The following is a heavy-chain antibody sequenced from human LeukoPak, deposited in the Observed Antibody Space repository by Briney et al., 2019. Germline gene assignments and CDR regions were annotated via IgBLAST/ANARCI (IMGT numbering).Heavy chain of an antibody. D-gene: IGHD6-19*01. Sequence: GGSLRLSCAASGFTVSSNYMSWVRQDPGKGLEWVSVIYSGGSTYYADSVKGRFTISRDNSKNTLYLQMNSLRAEDTAVYYCARLDSSGWRFDYWGQGTLVTVSS. CDR3: ARLDSSGWRFDY. J-gene: IGHJ4*02. V-gene: IGHV3-53*01. CDR2: IYSGGST. CDR1: GFTVSSNY.